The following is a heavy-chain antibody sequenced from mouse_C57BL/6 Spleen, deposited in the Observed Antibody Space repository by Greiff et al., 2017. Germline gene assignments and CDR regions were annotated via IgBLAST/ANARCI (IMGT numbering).Heavy chain of an antibody. CDR1: GYTFTSYW. V-gene: IGHV1-72*01. CDR2: IDPNSGGT. Sequence: VQLQQPGAELVKPGASVKLSCKASGYTFTSYWMHWVKQRPGRGLEWIGRIDPNSGGTKYNEKFKSKATLPVDKPSSTAYMQLSSLTSEDSAVYYCARPYYDYDAAYWGQGTLVTVSA. D-gene: IGHD2-4*01. CDR3: ARPYYDYDAAY. J-gene: IGHJ3*01.